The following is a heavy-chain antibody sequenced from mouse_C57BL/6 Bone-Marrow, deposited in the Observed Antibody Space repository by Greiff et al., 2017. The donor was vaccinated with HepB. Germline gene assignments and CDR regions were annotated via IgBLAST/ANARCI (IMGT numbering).Heavy chain of an antibody. CDR1: GYTFTSYW. J-gene: IGHJ2*01. Sequence: VQLVESGAELAKPGASVKLSCKASGYTFTSYWMHWVKQRPGQGLEWIGYINPSSGYTKYNQKFKDKATLTADKSSSTAYMQLSSLTYEDSAVYYCARSRGSSGGYFDYWGQGTTLTVSS. V-gene: IGHV1-7*01. D-gene: IGHD3-2*02. CDR3: ARSRGSSGGYFDY. CDR2: INPSSGYT.